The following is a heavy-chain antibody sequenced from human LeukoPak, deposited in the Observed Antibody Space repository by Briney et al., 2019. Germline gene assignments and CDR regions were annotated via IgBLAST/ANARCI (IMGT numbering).Heavy chain of an antibody. J-gene: IGHJ5*02. V-gene: IGHV1-8*01. CDR2: MNSYSGNT. CDR3: ARGSGSGGRDWFDP. CDR1: GYTFTSHD. D-gene: IGHD1-26*01. Sequence: GASVKVSCKASGYTFTSHDISWVRQATGQGLEWMGWMNSYSGNTGYAQKFQDRVTMTRDTSISTAYMELRSLTSEDTAVYYCARGSGSGGRDWFDPWGQGTLVTVSS.